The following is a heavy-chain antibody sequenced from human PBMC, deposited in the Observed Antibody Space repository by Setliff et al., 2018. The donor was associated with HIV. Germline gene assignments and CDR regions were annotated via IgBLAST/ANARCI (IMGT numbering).Heavy chain of an antibody. J-gene: IGHJ4*02. Sequence: LSITCAVYGGSFSGYYWSWIRQPPGKGLEWIGEINHSGSTNYNPSLKSRVTISVDTSKNQFSLKLSSVTAADTAVYYCARGPRVAAAGMRFGYWGQGTLVTVSS. V-gene: IGHV4-34*01. D-gene: IGHD6-13*01. CDR2: INHSGST. CDR3: ARGPRVAAAGMRFGY. CDR1: GGSFSGYY.